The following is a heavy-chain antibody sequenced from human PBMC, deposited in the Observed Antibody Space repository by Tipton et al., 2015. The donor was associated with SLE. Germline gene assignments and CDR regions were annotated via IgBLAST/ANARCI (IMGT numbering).Heavy chain of an antibody. Sequence: TLSLTCTVSGDSINSGTYYWSWIRQPAGKGLEWIGNIYTSESTNYNPSLKSRVTISLDTSTNQFSLKLRSVTAADTAVYYCARGGECTNGVCYLNYFDPWGQGTLVTVSS. J-gene: IGHJ5*02. V-gene: IGHV4-61*09. CDR2: IYTSEST. D-gene: IGHD2-8*01. CDR3: ARGGECTNGVCYLNYFDP. CDR1: GDSINSGTYY.